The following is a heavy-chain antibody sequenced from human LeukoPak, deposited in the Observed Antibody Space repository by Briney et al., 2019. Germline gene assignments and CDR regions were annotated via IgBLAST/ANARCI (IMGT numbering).Heavy chain of an antibody. J-gene: IGHJ4*02. Sequence: GESLQIFCKVSGYIFTNYWLVFVRQMPGKGLEWMGIIFPGDSDTRYSPSFQGQVTISADKSIRTAYLQWNSLKASDTAMYYCARPRASSSFGPFDCWGQGTLVTVSS. CDR3: ARPRASSSFGPFDC. D-gene: IGHD6-6*01. V-gene: IGHV5-51*01. CDR1: GYIFTNYW. CDR2: IFPGDSDT.